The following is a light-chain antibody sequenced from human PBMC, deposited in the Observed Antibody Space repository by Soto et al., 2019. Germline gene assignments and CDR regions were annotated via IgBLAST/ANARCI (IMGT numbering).Light chain of an antibody. Sequence: EFGFTRSPCTPSLSPGEVATLSGRASQTVRNNYLAWYQQKPGQAPRLLIYDASSRATGIPDRFSGGGSGTDFTLTISRLEPEDFAVYYCQQYSSYPLTFGGGTKVDIK. CDR3: QQYSSYPLT. J-gene: IGKJ4*01. V-gene: IGKV3-20*01. CDR1: QTVRNNY. CDR2: DAS.